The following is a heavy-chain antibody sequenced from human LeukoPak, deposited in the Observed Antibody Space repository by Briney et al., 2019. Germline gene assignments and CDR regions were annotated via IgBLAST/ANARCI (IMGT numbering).Heavy chain of an antibody. CDR2: ISYDGRNK. J-gene: IGHJ6*02. Sequence: GGSLRLSCAASGFTFNTYGMHWFRQAPGKGLEWVAVISYDGRNKFDADSVKGRFTISRDNSENTLYLQMNSLIPEDTAVYYCAKGSAYGDYYYYGMDVWGQGTTVTVSS. CDR3: AKGSAYGDYYYYGMDV. V-gene: IGHV3-30*18. CDR1: GFTFNTYG. D-gene: IGHD4-17*01.